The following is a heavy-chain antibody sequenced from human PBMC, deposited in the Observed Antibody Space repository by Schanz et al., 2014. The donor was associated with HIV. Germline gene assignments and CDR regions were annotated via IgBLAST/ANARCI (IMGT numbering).Heavy chain of an antibody. D-gene: IGHD3-3*01. J-gene: IGHJ6*02. CDR3: ARDVTRNYDFWSGYYAAYGMDV. CDR2: ISYDGSNK. Sequence: VQLVESGGGVVQPGRSLRLSCAASGFTFSSYGMHWVRQGPGKGLEWVAFISYDGSNKYYADSVKGRFTISRDNSKNTLYLQMNSLRGEDTAVYYCARDVTRNYDFWSGYYAAYGMDVWGQGSLVTVSS. V-gene: IGHV3-30*03. CDR1: GFTFSSYG.